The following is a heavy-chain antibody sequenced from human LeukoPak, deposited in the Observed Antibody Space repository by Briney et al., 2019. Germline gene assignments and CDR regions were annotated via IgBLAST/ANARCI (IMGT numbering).Heavy chain of an antibody. Sequence: PGGSLRPSCAASGFTFSSYSMNWVRQAPGKGLEWVSSISSSSSYIYYADSVKGRFTISRDNAKNSLYLQMNSLRAEDTAVYYCAREADSGSQQVGNDAFDIWGQGTMVTVSS. D-gene: IGHD3-22*01. CDR3: AREADSGSQQVGNDAFDI. J-gene: IGHJ3*02. CDR2: ISSSSSYI. V-gene: IGHV3-21*01. CDR1: GFTFSSYS.